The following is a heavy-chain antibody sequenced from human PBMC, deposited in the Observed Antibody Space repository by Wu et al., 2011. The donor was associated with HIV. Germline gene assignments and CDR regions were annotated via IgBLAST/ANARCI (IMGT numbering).Heavy chain of an antibody. J-gene: IGHJ6*03. CDR2: IYSGDST. CDR3: AREASLAWDSYYYMDV. Sequence: TVSSNYMSWVRPGVQGRGVEWVSVIYSGDSTYYTDSVKGRFTISRDNSKNTLYLQMNSLRAEDTAVYYCAREASLAWDSYYYMDVWGKGTTVTVSS. CDR1: TVSSNY. V-gene: IGHV3-66*01.